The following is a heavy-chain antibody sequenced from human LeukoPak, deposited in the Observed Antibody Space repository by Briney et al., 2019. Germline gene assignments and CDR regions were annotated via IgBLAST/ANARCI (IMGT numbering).Heavy chain of an antibody. Sequence: PGGSLRLSCAASGFTFSSYAMTWVRQAPGKGLEWVSVINGSGGDTYYADSVKGRFTISRDDSKNTLFLQMNSLRAEDTAVYYCAKGVFWSAYQNYFDYWGQGTLDTVSS. CDR2: INGSGGDT. J-gene: IGHJ4*02. CDR1: GFTFSSYA. V-gene: IGHV3-23*01. CDR3: AKGVFWSAYQNYFDY. D-gene: IGHD3-3*01.